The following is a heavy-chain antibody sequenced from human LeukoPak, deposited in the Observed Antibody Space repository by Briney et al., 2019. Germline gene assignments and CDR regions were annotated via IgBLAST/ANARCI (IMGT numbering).Heavy chain of an antibody. J-gene: IGHJ4*02. CDR1: GYSFTSYW. CDR3: ARPRISSGWLFDY. CDR2: IYPGDSDT. Sequence: GESLKTSCKGSGYSFTSYWIGWVRQMPGKGLEWMGIIYPGDSDTRYSPSFQGQVTISADKSISTAYLQWSSLKASDTAMYYCARPRISSGWLFDYWGQGTLVTVSS. D-gene: IGHD6-19*01. V-gene: IGHV5-51*01.